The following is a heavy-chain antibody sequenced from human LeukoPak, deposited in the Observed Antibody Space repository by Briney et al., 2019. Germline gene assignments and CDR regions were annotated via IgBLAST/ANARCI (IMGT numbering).Heavy chain of an antibody. J-gene: IGHJ4*02. CDR2: ISFSGIT. V-gene: IGHV4-59*08. Sequence: SETLSLTCTVSGGSISPYYWSWIRQPPGKGLEWLGHISFSGITHYNASLKSRVTMSVDTSRNHFSLILRSVTAADTALYYCVRHAGGTTYDYWGQGTLVTVSS. D-gene: IGHD3-16*01. CDR3: VRHAGGTTYDY. CDR1: GGSISPYY.